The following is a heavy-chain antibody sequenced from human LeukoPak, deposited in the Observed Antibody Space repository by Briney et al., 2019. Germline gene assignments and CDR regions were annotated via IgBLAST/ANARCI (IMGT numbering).Heavy chain of an antibody. J-gene: IGHJ4*02. CDR1: GFTFSDYY. Sequence: GGSLRLSCAASGFTFSDYYMSWIRQAPGKGLEWVSYISSSGSTIYYADSVKGRFTISRDNAKNSLYLQMNSLRAEDTAVYYCAASQDGSGPAPYFDYWGQGTLVTVSS. CDR3: AASQDGSGPAPYFDY. D-gene: IGHD3-22*01. V-gene: IGHV3-11*04. CDR2: ISSSGSTI.